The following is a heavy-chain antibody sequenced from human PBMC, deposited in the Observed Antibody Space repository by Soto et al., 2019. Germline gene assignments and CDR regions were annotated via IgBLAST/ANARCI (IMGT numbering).Heavy chain of an antibody. Sequence: QVQLVESGGDVVQPGTSLRLSCAATGFTFGRHGMHWVRQAPGKGPEWVAVIWFDGSDKYYADSVKGRFTISRDNPRNTLYLQMDNLRVEDTAVYYCARDQGKVHFEYWGQGTLVTVSS. V-gene: IGHV3-33*01. CDR2: IWFDGSDK. CDR1: GFTFGRHG. D-gene: IGHD3-10*01. J-gene: IGHJ4*02. CDR3: ARDQGKVHFEY.